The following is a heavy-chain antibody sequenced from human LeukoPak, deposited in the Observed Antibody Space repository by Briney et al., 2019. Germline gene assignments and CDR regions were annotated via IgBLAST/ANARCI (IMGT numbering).Heavy chain of an antibody. Sequence: SGGSLRLSCAASGFTVSSNYMSWVRQAPGKGLEWVSVIYSGGRTYYADSVKGRFTISRDNSKNTLYLQMSSLRAEDTAVYYCARVWYGSGSLYYYYYYMDVWGKGTTVTISS. CDR1: GFTVSSNY. D-gene: IGHD3-10*01. V-gene: IGHV3-66*01. CDR2: IYSGGRT. J-gene: IGHJ6*03. CDR3: ARVWYGSGSLYYYYYYMDV.